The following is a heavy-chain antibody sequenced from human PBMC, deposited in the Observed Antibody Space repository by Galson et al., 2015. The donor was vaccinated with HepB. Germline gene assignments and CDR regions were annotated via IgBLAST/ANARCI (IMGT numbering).Heavy chain of an antibody. CDR1: GFTFSSYA. V-gene: IGHV3-30*04. CDR3: AKGGNMLVAGTYYYYGMDV. J-gene: IGHJ6*02. CDR2: ISYDGSNK. D-gene: IGHD6-19*01. Sequence: SLRLSCAASGFTFSSYAMHWVRQAPGKGLEWVAVISYDGSNKYYADSVKGRFTISRDNSKNTLYLQMNSLRAEDTAVYYCAKGGNMLVAGTYYYYGMDVWGQGTTVTVSS.